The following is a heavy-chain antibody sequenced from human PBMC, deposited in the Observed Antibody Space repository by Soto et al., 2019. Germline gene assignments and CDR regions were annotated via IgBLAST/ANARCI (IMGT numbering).Heavy chain of an antibody. Sequence: QVQLVQSGAEVQKPGSSVKVSCKASGGTFSSYAISWVRQAPGQGLEWMGGIIPIFGTANYAQKFQGRVTITADESTSTAYMELSSLRSEDTAVYYCARDHRNDYDSSGYSGYWGQGTLVTVSS. D-gene: IGHD3-22*01. CDR2: IIPIFGTA. V-gene: IGHV1-69*01. CDR3: ARDHRNDYDSSGYSGY. J-gene: IGHJ4*02. CDR1: GGTFSSYA.